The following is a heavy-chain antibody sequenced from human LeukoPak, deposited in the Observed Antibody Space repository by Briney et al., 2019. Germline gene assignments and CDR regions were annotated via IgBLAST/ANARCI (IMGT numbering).Heavy chain of an antibody. CDR2: INSDGSST. J-gene: IGHJ3*02. Sequence: PGGSLRLSCAASGFTFSSYWMHWVRQAPGKGLVWVSRINSDGSSTSYADSVKGRFTISRDNAKNTLYLQMNSLRAEDTAVYYCARGVVVVPAAPDAFDIWGQGTMVTVSS. CDR1: GFTFSSYW. D-gene: IGHD2-2*01. V-gene: IGHV3-74*01. CDR3: ARGVVVVPAAPDAFDI.